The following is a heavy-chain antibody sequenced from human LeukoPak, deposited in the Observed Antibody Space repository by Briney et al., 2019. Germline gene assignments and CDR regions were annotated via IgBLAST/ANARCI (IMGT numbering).Heavy chain of an antibody. J-gene: IGHJ4*02. CDR1: GHTFTSYG. CDR3: ARGSGTGGWYGREDY. D-gene: IGHD6-19*01. CDR2: ISAYNGNT. Sequence: ASVKVSCKASGHTFTSYGISWVRQAPGQGLEWMGWISAYNGNTNYAQKLQGRVTMTTDTSTSTAYMELRSLRSDDTAVYYCARGSGTGGWYGREDYWGQGTLVTVSS. V-gene: IGHV1-18*01.